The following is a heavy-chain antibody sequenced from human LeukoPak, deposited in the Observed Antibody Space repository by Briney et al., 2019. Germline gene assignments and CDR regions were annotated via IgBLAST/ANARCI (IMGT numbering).Heavy chain of an antibody. D-gene: IGHD3-22*01. J-gene: IGHJ3*02. Sequence: SETLSLTCTVSGGSISSYYWSWIRQPPGKGLEWIGYIYYSGSTNYNPSLKSRVTISVDTSKNQFSLKLSSVTAADTAVYYCARGDYDSSGYWGRRAFDIWGQGTMVTVSS. V-gene: IGHV4-59*01. CDR1: GGSISSYY. CDR3: ARGDYDSSGYWGRRAFDI. CDR2: IYYSGST.